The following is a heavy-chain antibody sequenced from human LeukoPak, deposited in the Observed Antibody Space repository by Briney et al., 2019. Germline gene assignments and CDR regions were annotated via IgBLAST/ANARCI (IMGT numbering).Heavy chain of an antibody. Sequence: GGSLRLSSAGSGFTFSSYGMHWVREAPGKGLEWVAFIRYDGSKKYYTDSVKGRFTISRDNSKNSLFLQMNSLRAEDTAVYYCAKGSGSTDYFSYFDCCGPGAHVTVAS. CDR1: GFTFSSYG. CDR2: IRYDGSKK. CDR3: AKGSGSTDYFSYFDC. V-gene: IGHV3-30*02. J-gene: IGHJ4*02. D-gene: IGHD1-26*01.